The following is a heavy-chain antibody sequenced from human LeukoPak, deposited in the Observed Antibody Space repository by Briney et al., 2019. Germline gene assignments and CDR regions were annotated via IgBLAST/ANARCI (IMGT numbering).Heavy chain of an antibody. Sequence: PSETLPLTCAVYGGSFSGYYWSWIRQPPGKGLEWIGEINHSGSTNYNPSLKSRVTISVDTSKNQFSLKLSSVTAADTAVYYCARAVTTYRYYYYYMDVWGKGTTVTVSS. J-gene: IGHJ6*03. CDR1: GGSFSGYY. V-gene: IGHV4-34*01. CDR2: INHSGST. D-gene: IGHD4-11*01. CDR3: ARAVTTYRYYYYYMDV.